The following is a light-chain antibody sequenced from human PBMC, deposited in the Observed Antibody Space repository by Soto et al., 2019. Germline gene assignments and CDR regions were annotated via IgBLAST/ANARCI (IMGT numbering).Light chain of an antibody. J-gene: IGLJ1*01. CDR2: INSDGSH. CDR1: SGHSSYA. V-gene: IGLV4-69*01. CDR3: QTWGTGIRV. Sequence: QLLLTQSPSASASLGASVKFICTLSSGHSSYAIAWHQQQPEKGPRYLMKINSDGSHSKGDGIPDRFSGSSSGAERYLTISSLHSEDEADYYCQTWGTGIRVFGTGTKLTVL.